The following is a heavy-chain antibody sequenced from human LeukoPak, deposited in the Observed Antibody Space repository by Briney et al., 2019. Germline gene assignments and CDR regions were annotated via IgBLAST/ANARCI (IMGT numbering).Heavy chain of an antibody. CDR3: ARSTMIGQGAFDI. CDR2: IIPILGIA. J-gene: IGHJ3*02. V-gene: IGHV1-69*04. Sequence: GASVKVSCKASGGTFSSYAISWVRQAPGQGLEWMGRIIPILGIANYAQKFQGRVTITADKSTSTAYMELSSLRSEDTAVYYCARSTMIGQGAFDIWGQGTMVTVSS. D-gene: IGHD3-10*02. CDR1: GGTFSSYA.